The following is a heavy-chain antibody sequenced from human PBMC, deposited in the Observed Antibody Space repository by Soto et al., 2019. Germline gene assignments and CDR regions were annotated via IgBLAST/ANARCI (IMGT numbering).Heavy chain of an antibody. J-gene: IGHJ6*02. CDR3: ARDVSGPGATYVMDV. CDR2: INPGGGRT. V-gene: IGHV1-46*01. D-gene: IGHD2-2*01. CDR1: GYLFSSQC. Sequence: GGSVKVSFKACGYLFSSQCIYLVRQAPGQGLQWMGIINPGGGRTAYAQKFQGRVTLTRDMSTSTVYMELTSLTYDDTAVYYCARDVSGPGATYVMDVWGQGTTVTVSS.